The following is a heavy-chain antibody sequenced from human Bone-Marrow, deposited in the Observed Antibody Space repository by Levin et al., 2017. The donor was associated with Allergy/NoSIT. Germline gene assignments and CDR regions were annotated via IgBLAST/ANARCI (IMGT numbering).Heavy chain of an antibody. V-gene: IGHV3-30-3*01. D-gene: IGHD6-19*01. CDR1: GFIFISKA. Sequence: GGSLRLSCSASGFIFISKAMHWVRQAPGKGLEWVADISDDGSNKNYADSVKGRFTISRDISKSTLYLQMDSLRVEDTAVYYCARGSDPGWGVDYWGQGTLVTVSS. CDR2: ISDDGSNK. J-gene: IGHJ4*02. CDR3: ARGSDPGWGVDY.